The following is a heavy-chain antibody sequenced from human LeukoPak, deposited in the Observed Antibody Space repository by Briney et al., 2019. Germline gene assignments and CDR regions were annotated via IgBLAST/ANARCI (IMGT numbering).Heavy chain of an antibody. CDR1: GYTFTSYY. D-gene: IGHD6-13*01. V-gene: IGHV1-46*01. CDR3: AREAIAAAVGPGKAAHAFDI. CDR2: INPSGGST. J-gene: IGHJ3*02. Sequence: ASVKVSCKASGYTFTSYYMHWVRQAPGQGLEWMGIINPSGGSTSYAQKFQGRVTMTRDMSTSTVYMELSSLRSEDTAVYYCAREAIAAAVGPGKAAHAFDIWGQGTMVTVSS.